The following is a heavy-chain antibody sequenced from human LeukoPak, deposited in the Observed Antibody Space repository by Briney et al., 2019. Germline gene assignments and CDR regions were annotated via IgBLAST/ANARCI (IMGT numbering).Heavy chain of an antibody. CDR3: ARDPPTVTTYDY. V-gene: IGHV3-21*01. J-gene: IGHJ4*02. D-gene: IGHD4-17*01. CDR1: GFTFSSYK. CDR2: ISSSSSYI. Sequence: GGSLRLSCAASGFTFSSYKMNWVRQAPGKGLEWVSSISSSSSYIYYADSVKGRFTISRDNAKNSLYLQMNSLRAEDTAVYYCARDPPTVTTYDYWGQGALVTVSS.